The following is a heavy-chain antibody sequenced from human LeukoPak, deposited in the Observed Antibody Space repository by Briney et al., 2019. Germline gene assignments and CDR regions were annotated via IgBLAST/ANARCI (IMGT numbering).Heavy chain of an antibody. CDR1: GFNFKTYW. CDR3: ARAEYRWELLQPPGY. V-gene: IGHV3-74*01. J-gene: IGHJ4*02. CDR2: INTDGSNT. D-gene: IGHD1-26*01. Sequence: GGSLRLSCAASGFNFKTYWMHWVRQAPGKGLVWVSHINTDGSNTNHADSVKGRFTISRDNAKNTLYLQMTSLRAEDTAMYYCARAEYRWELLQPPGYWGQGTLVIVSS.